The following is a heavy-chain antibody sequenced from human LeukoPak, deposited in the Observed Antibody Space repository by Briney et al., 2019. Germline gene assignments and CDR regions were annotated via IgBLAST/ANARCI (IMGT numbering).Heavy chain of an antibody. D-gene: IGHD6-19*01. CDR1: GGSISNYY. V-gene: IGHV4-59*01. J-gene: IGHJ4*02. Sequence: SETLSLTCTVSGGSISNYYWSWIRQPPGKGLEWIGYIYYSGSTNYNPSLKSRVTISVDTSKNQFSLKLSSVTAADTAVYYCARGTLYRGWSYYLDFWGQGSQVTVSS. CDR3: ARGTLYRGWSYYLDF. CDR2: IYYSGST.